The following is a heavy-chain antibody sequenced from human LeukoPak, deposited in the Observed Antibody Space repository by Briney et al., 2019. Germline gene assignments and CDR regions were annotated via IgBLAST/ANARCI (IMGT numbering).Heavy chain of an antibody. CDR2: IYSDGST. Sequence: GGSLRLSCAASGLTVSRNYMSWVRQAPGKGLEWVSLIYSDGSTYYGDFVKGRFTISRDNSKNTVDLQTSSLRAEDTAVHYCARGTSMVRGVIPFDYWGQGTLVTVSS. D-gene: IGHD3-10*01. J-gene: IGHJ4*02. CDR1: GLTVSRNY. CDR3: ARGTSMVRGVIPFDY. V-gene: IGHV3-66*01.